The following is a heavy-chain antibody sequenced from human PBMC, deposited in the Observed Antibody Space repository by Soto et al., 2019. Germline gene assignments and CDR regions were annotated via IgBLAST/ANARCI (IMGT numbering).Heavy chain of an antibody. V-gene: IGHV1-8*01. CDR1: GYTFTSYD. CDR3: AREGVRGMDV. D-gene: IGHD3-16*01. Sequence: QVQLVQSGAEVKKPGASVKVSCKASGYTFTSYDINWVRQATGQGLEWMGWMNPNSGNTGYAQKXXXXXXXXXXXXXXXXXXXXXXXXXXXXXXXXXAREGVRGMDVWGQGTTVTV. J-gene: IGHJ6*02. CDR2: MNPNSGNT.